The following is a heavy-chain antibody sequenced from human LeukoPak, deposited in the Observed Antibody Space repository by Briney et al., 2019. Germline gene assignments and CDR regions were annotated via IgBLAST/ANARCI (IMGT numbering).Heavy chain of an antibody. J-gene: IGHJ4*02. Sequence: GRSLRLSCAASGFTFSSYAMHWVRQAPGKGLEWVAVISYDGSNKYYADSVKGRFTISRDNAKNSLYLQMNSLRAEDTAVYYCARATVSDYWGQGTLVTVSS. CDR3: ARATVSDY. D-gene: IGHD4-11*01. CDR2: ISYDGSNK. CDR1: GFTFSSYA. V-gene: IGHV3-30-3*01.